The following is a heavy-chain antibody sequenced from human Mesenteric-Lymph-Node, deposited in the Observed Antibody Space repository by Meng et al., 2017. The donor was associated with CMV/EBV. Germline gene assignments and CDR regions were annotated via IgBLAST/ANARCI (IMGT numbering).Heavy chain of an antibody. Sequence: ASVKVSCKASGYTFTGYYMHWVRQAPGQGLEWMGWINPNSGGTNYAQKFQGRVTMTRDTSISTAYMELSRLRSDDTAVYYCAREVTIVVVPAAMTDYWGQGTLVTVSS. V-gene: IGHV1-2*02. CDR1: GYTFTGYY. CDR2: INPNSGGT. D-gene: IGHD2-2*01. CDR3: AREVTIVVVPAAMTDY. J-gene: IGHJ4*02.